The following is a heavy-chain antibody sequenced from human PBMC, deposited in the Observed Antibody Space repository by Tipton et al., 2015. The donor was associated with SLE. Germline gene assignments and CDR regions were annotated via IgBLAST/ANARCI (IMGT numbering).Heavy chain of an antibody. CDR1: GGSISNYY. CDR2: TYHSGMT. CDR3: ARTSTYYEFWSGSYYYYYYMDV. V-gene: IGHV4-59*08. D-gene: IGHD3-3*01. Sequence: TLSLTCTVSGGSISNYYCHWIRQSPGKGLEWIGYTYHSGMTNYNPSLKSRVTMSIETSKNQFFLKLSSVTAADTAVYYCARTSTYYEFWSGSYYYYYYMDVWGKGTTVTVSS. J-gene: IGHJ6*03.